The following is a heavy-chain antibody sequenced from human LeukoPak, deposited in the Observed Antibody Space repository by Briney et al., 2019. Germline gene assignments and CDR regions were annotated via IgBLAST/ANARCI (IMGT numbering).Heavy chain of an antibody. CDR2: IYYSGST. CDR3: ARDRHSSSGYYYYGMDV. CDR1: GGSISSGGYY. J-gene: IGHJ6*02. Sequence: PSETLSLTCTVSGGSISSGGYYWSWIRQHPGKGLEWIGYIYYSGSTYYNPSLKSRVTISVDTSKNQFSLKLSSVTAADTAVYYCARDRHSSSGYYYYGMDVWGQGTTLTVSS. V-gene: IGHV4-30-4*08. D-gene: IGHD3-22*01.